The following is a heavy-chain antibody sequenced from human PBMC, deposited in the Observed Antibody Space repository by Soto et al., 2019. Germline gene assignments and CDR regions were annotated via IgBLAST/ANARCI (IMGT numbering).Heavy chain of an antibody. CDR2: IYYSGST. V-gene: IGHV4-31*03. CDR1: GGSISSGGYY. J-gene: IGHJ6*02. Sequence: SDTLSLTCTVSGGSISSGGYYWSWIRQHPGKGLEWIGYIYYSGSTYYNPSLKSRVTISVDTSKNQFSLKLSSVTAADTAVYYCARDAGPYGDPSYYYYGMDVWGQGTTVTVSS. D-gene: IGHD4-17*01. CDR3: ARDAGPYGDPSYYYYGMDV.